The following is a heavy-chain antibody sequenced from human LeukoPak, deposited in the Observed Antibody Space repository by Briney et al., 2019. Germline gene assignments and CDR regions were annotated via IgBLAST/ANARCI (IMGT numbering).Heavy chain of an antibody. Sequence: PGGSLRLSCAAPGFTFRSYAMSWVRQAPGKGLEWVSTISGSGGTTYYADSVKGRFTISRDNSKNTLYLQMNSLRAEDTAVYYCAKDSWITMIVFYWGQGALVTVSS. D-gene: IGHD3-22*01. V-gene: IGHV3-23*01. CDR1: GFTFRSYA. J-gene: IGHJ4*02. CDR2: ISGSGGTT. CDR3: AKDSWITMIVFY.